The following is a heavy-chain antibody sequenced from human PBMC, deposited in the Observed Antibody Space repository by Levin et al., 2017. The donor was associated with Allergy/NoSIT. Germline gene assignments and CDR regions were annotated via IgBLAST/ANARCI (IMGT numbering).Heavy chain of an antibody. CDR2: ISYDGSNK. D-gene: IGHD1-26*01. CDR1: GFTFSSYG. J-gene: IGHJ4*02. V-gene: IGHV3-30*18. Sequence: GESLKISCAASGFTFSSYGMHWVRQAPGKGLEWVAVISYDGSNKFYVDSVKGRFTISRDNSKNTLYLQMNSLRVEDTAVYYCAKDEGRYSGNSNYWGQGTLVTVSS. CDR3: AKDEGRYSGNSNY.